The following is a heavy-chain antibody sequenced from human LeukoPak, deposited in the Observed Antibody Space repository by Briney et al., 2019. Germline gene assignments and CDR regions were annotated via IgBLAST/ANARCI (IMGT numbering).Heavy chain of an antibody. CDR2: IYWDGDT. CDR3: AHKNNWVFHH. CDR1: GFLFSTSAVG. Sequence: SGPTLVNPTQTLTLTCTFSGFLFSTSAVGVGWIRQPPGEPVGWLELIYWDGDTRYSPSLKNRLTITKDTSKNQVLLTMTNMDPVDTATYYCAHKNNWVFHHWGQGTLVTVSS. V-gene: IGHV2-5*02. D-gene: IGHD1-1*01. J-gene: IGHJ4*02.